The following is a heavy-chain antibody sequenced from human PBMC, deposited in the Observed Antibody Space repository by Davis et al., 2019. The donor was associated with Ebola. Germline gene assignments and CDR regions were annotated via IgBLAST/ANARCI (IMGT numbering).Heavy chain of an antibody. CDR2: IYYSGST. J-gene: IGHJ4*02. V-gene: IGHV4-61*01. CDR1: GGSVSSGSYY. D-gene: IGHD3-22*01. Sequence: PSETLSLTCTVSGGSVSSGSYYWSWIRQPPGKGLEWIGYIYYSGSTNYNPSLKSRVTISVDTSKNQFSLKLSSVTAADTAVYYCARGVGYYDSSGYHLWDWGQGTLVTVSS. CDR3: ARGVGYYDSSGYHLWD.